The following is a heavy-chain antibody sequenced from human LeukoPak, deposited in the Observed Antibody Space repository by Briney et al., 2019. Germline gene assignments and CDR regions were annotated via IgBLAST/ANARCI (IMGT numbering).Heavy chain of an antibody. CDR1: GYTFTSYD. CDR3: ARGPPNWGYDY. CDR2: MSPNSGDT. Sequence: ASAKVSCKASGYTFTSYDFNWVRQATGQRPEWMGWMSPNSGDTGYAQKFQDRVTMTRNTSISTAYMELSSLRSDDTAVYYCARGPPNWGYDYWGLGTLVTVSS. V-gene: IGHV1-8*01. D-gene: IGHD7-27*01. J-gene: IGHJ4*02.